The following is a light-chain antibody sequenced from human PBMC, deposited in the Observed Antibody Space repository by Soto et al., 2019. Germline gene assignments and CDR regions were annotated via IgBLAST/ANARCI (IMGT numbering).Light chain of an antibody. J-gene: IGLJ2*01. CDR2: DVY. CDR1: RSDIGGYNY. CDR3: SSYAVNHKVI. V-gene: IGLV2-8*01. Sequence: QSVLTQPPSASGSLGQSVTISCTGTRSDIGGYNYVSWYLQYPGKAPKLMIYDVYKRPSGVPDRFSGSKSGNTASLTVSGHQAEDEADYYCSSYAVNHKVIFCGGTNVTVL.